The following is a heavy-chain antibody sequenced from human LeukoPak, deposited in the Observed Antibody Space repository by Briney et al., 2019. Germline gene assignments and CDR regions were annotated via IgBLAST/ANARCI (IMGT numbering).Heavy chain of an antibody. CDR3: AKTHDYVWGSYRCSWFDP. CDR2: IRYDGSNK. J-gene: IGHJ5*02. D-gene: IGHD3-16*02. CDR1: GFTFSSYG. V-gene: IGHV3-30*02. Sequence: PGGSLRLSCAASGFTFSSYGMHWVRQAPGKGLEWVAFIRYDGSNKYYADSVKGRFTISRDNSKNTLYLQMNSLRAEDSAVYFCAKTHDYVWGSYRCSWFDPWLQRTMVTVSS.